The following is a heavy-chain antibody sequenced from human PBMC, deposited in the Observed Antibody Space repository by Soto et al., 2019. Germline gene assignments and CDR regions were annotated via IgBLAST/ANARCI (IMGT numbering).Heavy chain of an antibody. CDR1: GGSISSYY. Sequence: TSETLSLTCTVSGGSISSYYWSWIRQPPGKGLEWIGYIYYSGSTNYNPSLKSRVTISVDTSKNQFSLKLSSVTAADTAVYYCARHIAVAGDFDYWGQGTLVTVSS. CDR2: IYYSGST. CDR3: ARHIAVAGDFDY. J-gene: IGHJ4*02. V-gene: IGHV4-59*08. D-gene: IGHD6-19*01.